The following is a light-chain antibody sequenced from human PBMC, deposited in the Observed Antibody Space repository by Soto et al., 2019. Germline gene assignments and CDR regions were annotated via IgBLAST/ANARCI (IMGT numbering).Light chain of an antibody. Sequence: EIALTQSPGTLSLSPGERATLSCRASQSVSSSYLAWYQQKPGQAPRLLIYGASSRATGIPDRFSGSGSGTDSTLTISRLEPEDFAVYYCQQYGSSPPWTVGQGTKVEIK. V-gene: IGKV3-20*01. J-gene: IGKJ1*01. CDR3: QQYGSSPPWT. CDR2: GAS. CDR1: QSVSSSY.